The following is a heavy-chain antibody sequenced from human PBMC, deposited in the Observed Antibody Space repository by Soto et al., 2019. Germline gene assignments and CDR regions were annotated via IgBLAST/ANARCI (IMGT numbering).Heavy chain of an antibody. CDR3: ARGRYYYYGMDV. Sequence: EVQLVESGGGLVQPGGSLRLSCAASGFTFSNYWMHWVRQGPGKGLVWVSRVSTGGGTPSYADSVKGRFTISRDNAKNTPYLQMNSRRAEDTAVYYCARGRYYYYGMDVWGQGTTVTVSS. J-gene: IGHJ6*02. V-gene: IGHV3-74*01. CDR2: VSTGGGTP. CDR1: GFTFSNYW.